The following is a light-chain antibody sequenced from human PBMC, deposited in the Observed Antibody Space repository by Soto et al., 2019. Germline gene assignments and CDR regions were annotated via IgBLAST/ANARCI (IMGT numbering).Light chain of an antibody. CDR3: QQSYSTPYT. CDR2: GTS. CDR1: QSVTWF. V-gene: IGKV1-39*01. Sequence: DIQMPQSPSSLSAFVGDRVTITCRASQSVTWFLNWYQQRPGKAPKLLIYGTSNLKSGVPSRFSGSGSGTDFTLTISSLQPEDFASYYCQQSYSTPYTFGQGTKLEIK. J-gene: IGKJ2*01.